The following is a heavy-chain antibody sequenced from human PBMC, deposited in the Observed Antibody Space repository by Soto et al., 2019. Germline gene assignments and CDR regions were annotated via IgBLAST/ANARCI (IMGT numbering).Heavy chain of an antibody. CDR2: ISGSGGRS. CDR1: GFTFSNYA. CDR3: AKAYFVWSSDQPYYFDY. Sequence: EVQLLDSGGGLVQPGGSLRLSCSASGFTFSNYAMTWFRQGPGKGLEWVSGISGSGGRSYYADYVKGRFTISRDNSKSTLYLQMNSLRDEDTAVYYCAKAYFVWSSDQPYYFDYWDQGTMVTVSS. J-gene: IGHJ4*02. D-gene: IGHD3-16*01. V-gene: IGHV3-23*01.